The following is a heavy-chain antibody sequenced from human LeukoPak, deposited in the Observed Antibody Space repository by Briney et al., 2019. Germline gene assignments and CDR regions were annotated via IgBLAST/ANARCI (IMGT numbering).Heavy chain of an antibody. V-gene: IGHV3-7*04. CDR2: IKQDGSEK. CDR1: GFTFSSYA. Sequence: GGSLRLSCAASGFTFSSYAMSWVRQAPGKGLEWVANIKQDGSEKYYVDSVKGRFTISRDNARNLLYLQMNSLRAEDTAVYYCAREGFSISWFSLDCWGQGTLVTVSS. J-gene: IGHJ4*02. CDR3: AREGFSISWFSLDC. D-gene: IGHD6-13*01.